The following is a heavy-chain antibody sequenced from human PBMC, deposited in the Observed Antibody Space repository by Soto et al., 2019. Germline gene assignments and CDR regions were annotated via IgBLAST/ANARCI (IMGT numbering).Heavy chain of an antibody. Sequence: EVQLVESGGGLVQPGGSLRLSCAASGFTFSSYSMNWVRQAPGKGLEWVSYISSSSSTIYYADSVKGRFTISRDNAKNSLYLQMNSLRAEDTAVYYCARDGEYGDYVVSAFDIWGQGTMVTVSS. V-gene: IGHV3-48*01. CDR1: GFTFSSYS. J-gene: IGHJ3*02. D-gene: IGHD4-17*01. CDR3: ARDGEYGDYVVSAFDI. CDR2: ISSSSSTI.